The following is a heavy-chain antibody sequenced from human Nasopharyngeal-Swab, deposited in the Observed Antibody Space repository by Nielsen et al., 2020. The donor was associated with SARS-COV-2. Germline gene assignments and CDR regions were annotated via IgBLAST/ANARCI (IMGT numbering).Heavy chain of an antibody. CDR2: IIPIFGTA. CDR1: GGTFSSYA. Sequence: SVKVSCKASGGTFSSYAISWVRQAPGQGLEWMGGIIPIFGTANYAQKFQGRVTITADESTSTAYMELSSLRSEDTAVYYCARGALDGSGSYNLRDAFDIWGQGTMVTVSS. D-gene: IGHD3-10*01. J-gene: IGHJ3*02. CDR3: ARGALDGSGSYNLRDAFDI. V-gene: IGHV1-69*13.